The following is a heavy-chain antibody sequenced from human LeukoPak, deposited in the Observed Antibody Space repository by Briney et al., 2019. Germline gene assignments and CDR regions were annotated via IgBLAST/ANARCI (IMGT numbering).Heavy chain of an antibody. V-gene: IGHV4-39*07. CDR2: IYYSGST. J-gene: IGHJ4*02. CDR3: ATSAPYSSSSAFDY. CDR1: GGSISSSSYY. D-gene: IGHD6-6*01. Sequence: SETLSLTCTVSGGSISSSSYYWGWIRQPPGKGLEWIGSIYYSGSTYYNPSLKSRVTISVDTSKNQFSLKLSSVTAADTAVYYCATSAPYSSSSAFDYWGQGTLVTVSS.